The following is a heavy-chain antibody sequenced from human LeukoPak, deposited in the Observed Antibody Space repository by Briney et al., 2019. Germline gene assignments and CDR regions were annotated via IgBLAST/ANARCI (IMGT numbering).Heavy chain of an antibody. CDR2: ISDSGGST. J-gene: IGHJ4*02. CDR3: AKRGIVIRVILVGFHKEAYYFES. Sequence: GGSLRLSCAVSGITLSNYGMSWVRQAPGKGLEWVAGISDSGGSTKYADSVKGRFTIARDNRKNTLYLQMNSLRAEDTAVYFCAKRGIVIRVILVGFHKEAYYFESWGQGALVTVSS. V-gene: IGHV3-23*01. D-gene: IGHD3-16*01. CDR1: GITLSNYG.